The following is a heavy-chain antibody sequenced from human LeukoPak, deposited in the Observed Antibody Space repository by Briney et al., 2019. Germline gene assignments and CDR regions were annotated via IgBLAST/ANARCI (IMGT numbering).Heavy chain of an antibody. D-gene: IGHD1-26*01. V-gene: IGHV1-2*02. CDR2: INPNSGGT. CDR3: ARDPWVGATRGAFDI. CDR1: GYTFTGYY. J-gene: IGHJ3*02. Sequence: GASVKVSCKASGYTFTGYYMHWVRQAPGQGLEWMGWINPNSGGTNYAQKFQGRVTMTRDTSISTAYMELSRLRSDDTAVYYCARDPWVGATRGAFDIWGQGTMVTVSS.